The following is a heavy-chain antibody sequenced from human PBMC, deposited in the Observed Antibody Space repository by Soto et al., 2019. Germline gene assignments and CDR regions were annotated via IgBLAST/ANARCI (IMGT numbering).Heavy chain of an antibody. V-gene: IGHV3-15*07. CDR1: GFTFSNAW. J-gene: IGHJ4*02. CDR3: TTDHPYYYGGSAYDH. D-gene: IGHD3-22*01. CDR2: IKSKPDGGTT. Sequence: EVQLVESGGGLVKPGGSLRLSCAGSGFTFSNAWMNWVRQAPGKGLEWVGRIKSKPDGGTTDYAAPVKGRFTISRDDSRNTVYMQTNSLRTEDTAVYYCTTDHPYYYGGSAYDHWGQGTLVTVSS.